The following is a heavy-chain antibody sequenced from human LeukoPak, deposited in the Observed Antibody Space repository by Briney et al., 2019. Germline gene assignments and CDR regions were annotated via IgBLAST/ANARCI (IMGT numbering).Heavy chain of an antibody. D-gene: IGHD2-15*01. CDR1: GGSISSYY. Sequence: SETLSLTCTVSGGSISSYYWSWIRQPPGKGLEWIGYIYYSGSTNYNPSLKSRVTISVDTSKNQFSLKLSSVTAADTAVYYCATGYCSGGSCLFDYWRQGTLVTVSS. V-gene: IGHV4-59*01. CDR2: IYYSGST. J-gene: IGHJ4*02. CDR3: ATGYCSGGSCLFDY.